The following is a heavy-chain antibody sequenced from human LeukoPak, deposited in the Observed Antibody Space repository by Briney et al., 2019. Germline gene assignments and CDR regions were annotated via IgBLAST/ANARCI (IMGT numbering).Heavy chain of an antibody. CDR1: GDSISSGNY. J-gene: IGHJ4*02. CDR3: ARVPRPRGGWFYFDY. Sequence: SETLSLTCGVSGDSISSGNYWNWVRQPPGKGLGWIGDIYQSGITNYNPSLKSRVTMSVDKSKNEFSLKLDSVTAADTAVYYCARVPRPRGGWFYFDYWGQGILVTVSS. CDR2: IYQSGIT. V-gene: IGHV4-4*02. D-gene: IGHD6-19*01.